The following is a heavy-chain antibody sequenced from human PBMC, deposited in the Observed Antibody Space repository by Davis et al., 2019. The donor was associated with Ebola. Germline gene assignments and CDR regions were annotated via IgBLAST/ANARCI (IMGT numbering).Heavy chain of an antibody. CDR1: GFTFSSYW. J-gene: IGHJ4*02. D-gene: IGHD6-19*01. V-gene: IGHV3-7*01. Sequence: PGGSLRLSCAASGFTFSSYWMSWVRQAPGKGLEWVANIKQDGSEKYYVDSVKGRFTISRDNAKNSLYLQMNSLRAEDTAVYYCARDRYSSGWYPDYFDYWGQGTLVTVSS. CDR3: ARDRYSSGWYPDYFDY. CDR2: IKQDGSEK.